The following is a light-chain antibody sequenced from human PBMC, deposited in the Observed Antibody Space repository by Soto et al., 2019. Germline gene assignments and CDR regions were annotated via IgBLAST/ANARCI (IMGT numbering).Light chain of an antibody. J-gene: IGKJ1*01. Sequence: AIRMTQSPSSFSASTGDRVTITCRASQGISSYLAWYQQKPGKAPKLLIYAASTLQSGVPSRFSGSGSGTDFTPALSCLQSEDFATYYCQQYDSYPRTFGQGTKVEIK. CDR3: QQYDSYPRT. V-gene: IGKV1-8*01. CDR2: AAS. CDR1: QGISSY.